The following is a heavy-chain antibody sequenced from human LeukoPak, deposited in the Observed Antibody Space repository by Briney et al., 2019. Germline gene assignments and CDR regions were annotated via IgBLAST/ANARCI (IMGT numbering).Heavy chain of an antibody. D-gene: IGHD2-2*01. J-gene: IGHJ6*02. Sequence: AASVKVSCKASGGTFSSYAISWVRQAPGQGLEWMGGIIPIFGTANYAQKFQGRVTITANESTSTAYMQLSSLRSEDTAVYSCGRVCRDRCNSTSCRTYYGMDVWGQGTTVTVPS. CDR1: GGTFSSYA. CDR3: GRVCRDRCNSTSCRTYYGMDV. V-gene: IGHV1-69*01. CDR2: IIPIFGTA.